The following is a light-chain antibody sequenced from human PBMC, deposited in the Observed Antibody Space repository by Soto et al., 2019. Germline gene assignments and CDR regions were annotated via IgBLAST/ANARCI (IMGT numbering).Light chain of an antibody. CDR1: QDIKHY. Sequence: DIQMTQSPSSLSSSVGDIFTITCQARQDIKHYLNWYQQKPGKAPNLLIYDTSVLETGVPSRFSGSGSGTEFTLTISSLQPDDFATYYCQHYNSYSEAFGQGTKVDIK. V-gene: IGKV1-33*01. CDR2: DTS. J-gene: IGKJ1*01. CDR3: QHYNSYSEA.